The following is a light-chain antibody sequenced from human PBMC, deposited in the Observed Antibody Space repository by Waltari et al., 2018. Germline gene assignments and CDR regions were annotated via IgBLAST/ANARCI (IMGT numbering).Light chain of an antibody. CDR1: QSVSSD. CDR2: EAS. Sequence: EILMTQSPGTLSVSPGERATLPCRASQSVSSDLAWYQQKPGQAPRLLIYEASTRATGIPDRFSGRGSGTEFTLTISSLQPEDFGLYYCQQYNNWPPLTFGGGTKVEIK. V-gene: IGKV3-15*01. J-gene: IGKJ4*01. CDR3: QQYNNWPPLT.